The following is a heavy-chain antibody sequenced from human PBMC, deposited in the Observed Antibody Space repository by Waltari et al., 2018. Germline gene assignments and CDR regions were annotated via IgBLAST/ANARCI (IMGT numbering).Heavy chain of an antibody. CDR3: ARDKESFYDVLTASGWFDP. CDR2: ISSGSTYI. V-gene: IGHV3-21*06. D-gene: IGHD3-9*01. CDR1: GLSFNGHT. Sequence: EVWLVESGGGLVKPGGSLGLYCAGSGLSFNGHTMNWVRQAPGRGLEWVSSISSGSTYIYYADSVKGRFTISRDNAKNSLYLQMNSLRDEDTAVYFCARDKESFYDVLTASGWFDPWGQGTLVTVSS. J-gene: IGHJ5*02.